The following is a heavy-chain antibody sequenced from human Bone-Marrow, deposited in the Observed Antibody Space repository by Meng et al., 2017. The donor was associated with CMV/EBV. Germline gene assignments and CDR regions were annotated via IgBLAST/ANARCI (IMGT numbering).Heavy chain of an antibody. CDR1: GFTFDDYG. CDR2: INWNGGST. D-gene: IGHD1-26*01. J-gene: IGHJ4*02. V-gene: IGHV3-20*04. CDR3: ARDPLYSGSLFDY. Sequence: CAASGFTFDDYGMRWVRQAPGKGLEWVSGINWNGGSTGYADSVKGRFTISRDNAKNSLYLQMNSLRAEDTALYYCARDPLYSGSLFDYWGQGTLVTVSS.